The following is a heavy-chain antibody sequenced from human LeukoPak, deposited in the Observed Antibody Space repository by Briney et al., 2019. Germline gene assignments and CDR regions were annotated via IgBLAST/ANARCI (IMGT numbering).Heavy chain of an antibody. Sequence: GSLLLSCSASGFTFISNYMSWVRQAPGKGLEWVSVIYSGGSTYYADSVKGRFTISRDNSKNTLYLQMNSLRAEDTAVYYCARDREKQPYDLDDWGKGTPVTVSS. CDR1: GFTFISNY. CDR2: IYSGGST. D-gene: IGHD3-3*01. V-gene: IGHV3-66*01. CDR3: ARDREKQPYDLDD. J-gene: IGHJ4*02.